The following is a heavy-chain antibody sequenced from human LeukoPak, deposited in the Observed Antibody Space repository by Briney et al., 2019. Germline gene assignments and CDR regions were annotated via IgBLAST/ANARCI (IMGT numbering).Heavy chain of an antibody. D-gene: IGHD6-13*01. CDR3: ARDRGRIAAARPDAFDI. Sequence: GASVKVSCKASGYTFTSYGISCVRQAPGQGLEWMGWISAYNGNTNYAQKLQGRVTMTTDTSTSTAYMELRSLRSDDTAVYYCARDRGRIAAARPDAFDIWGQGTMVTVSS. J-gene: IGHJ3*02. CDR2: ISAYNGNT. CDR1: GYTFTSYG. V-gene: IGHV1-18*04.